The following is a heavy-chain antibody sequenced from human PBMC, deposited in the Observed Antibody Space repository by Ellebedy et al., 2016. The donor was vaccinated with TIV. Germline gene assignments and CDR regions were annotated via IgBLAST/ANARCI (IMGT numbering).Heavy chain of an antibody. V-gene: IGHV3-9*01. D-gene: IGHD5-12*01. CDR3: AKDQGGGYSAYDMAVDH. CDR1: GFTFDDYA. Sequence: PGGSLRLSCAASGFTFDDYAMHWVRQAPGKGLEWVSGISWNGGSIGYADSVKGRFTISRDNAKSSLYLQMNSLRAEDTALYYCAKDQGGGYSAYDMAVDHWGQGTLVTVSS. J-gene: IGHJ4*02. CDR2: ISWNGGSI.